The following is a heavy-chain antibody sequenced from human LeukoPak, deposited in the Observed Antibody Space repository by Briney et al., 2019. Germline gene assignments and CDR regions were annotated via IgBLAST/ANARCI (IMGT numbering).Heavy chain of an antibody. J-gene: IGHJ5*02. CDR3: ARDSGTTGEVKFNP. CDR1: GDSISRYY. V-gene: IGHV4-4*07. D-gene: IGHD3-10*01. CDR2: IYNGGII. Sequence: PSETLSLTCTVSGDSISRYYWSWIRQPAGKGLEWIGRIYNGGIITYNPSLKSRVTMSIDTSNNQFSLRLRFVTAADTAVYYCARDSGTTGEVKFNPWGQGTLVTVSS.